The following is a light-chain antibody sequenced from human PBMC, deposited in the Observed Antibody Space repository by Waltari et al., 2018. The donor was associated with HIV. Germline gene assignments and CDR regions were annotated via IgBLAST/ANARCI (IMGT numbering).Light chain of an antibody. CDR3: QQYYSYPLT. V-gene: IGKV1-8*01. J-gene: IGKJ4*01. CDR1: QGISSY. Sequence: AIRMTQSPSSFSASTGDRVTITCRASQGISSYLAWYQQKPGKAPKLLIYAASTLQSGVPSRFSGSGSGTDFTLTISCLQSEDFATYYCQQYYSYPLTIGGGTKVE. CDR2: AAS.